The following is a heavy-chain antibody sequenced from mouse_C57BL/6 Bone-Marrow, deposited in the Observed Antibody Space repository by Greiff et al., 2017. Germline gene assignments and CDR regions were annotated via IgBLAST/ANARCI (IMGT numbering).Heavy chain of an antibody. CDR3: ARLGPWFAY. Sequence: QVHVKQSGAELVRPGASVKLSCKASGYTFTDYYINWVKQRPGQGLEWIARIYPGSGNTYYNEKFKGKATLTAEKSSSTAYMQLSSLTSEDSAVYFCARLGPWFAYWGQGTLVTVSA. CDR1: GYTFTDYY. V-gene: IGHV1-76*01. CDR2: IYPGSGNT. J-gene: IGHJ3*01.